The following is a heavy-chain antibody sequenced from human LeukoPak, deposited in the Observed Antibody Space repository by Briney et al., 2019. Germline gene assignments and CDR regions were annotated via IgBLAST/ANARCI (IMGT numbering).Heavy chain of an antibody. D-gene: IGHD3-9*01. Sequence: GGSLRLSCAASGFTFSSYAMSWVRQSPGKGLEWVSAISGGGGSTYYADSVKGRFTISRDNSKNTLYLQMNSLRAEDTAVYYCAKFYDISTGYFDCWGQGTLVTGYS. J-gene: IGHJ4*02. CDR3: AKFYDISTGYFDC. CDR2: ISGGGGST. CDR1: GFTFSSYA. V-gene: IGHV3-23*01.